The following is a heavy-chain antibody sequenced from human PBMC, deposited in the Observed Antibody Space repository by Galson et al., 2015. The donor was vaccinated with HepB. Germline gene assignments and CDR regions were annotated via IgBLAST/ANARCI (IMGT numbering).Heavy chain of an antibody. J-gene: IGHJ4*02. CDR1: GYTFTSYA. CDR3: ARDMGYRRGGSCYGTDY. V-gene: IGHV7-4-1*02. D-gene: IGHD2-15*01. Sequence: SVKVSCKASGYTFTSYAMNWVRQAPGQGLEWMGWINTNTGDPTYAQGFTGRFVFSLDTSVTTAYLQINSLKADDTAVYSCARDMGYRRGGSCYGTDYWGQGTLVIVSS. CDR2: INTNTGDP.